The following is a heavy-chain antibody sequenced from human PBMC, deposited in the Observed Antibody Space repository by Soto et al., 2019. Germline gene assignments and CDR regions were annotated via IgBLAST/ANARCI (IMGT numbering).Heavy chain of an antibody. CDR1: GASIISTTKY. CDR2: IPSIGST. J-gene: IGHJ4*01. Sequence: PSETLSLTCTVSGASIISTTKYWGWIRQPPGRGLEWIGTIPSIGSTYYNPSLEGRVTISVDTSKNQFSLKVTSVNAADTGLYYCARQDHGAYEFFFDSWGQGTLVAASS. CDR3: ARQDHGAYEFFFDS. D-gene: IGHD4-17*01. V-gene: IGHV4-39*01.